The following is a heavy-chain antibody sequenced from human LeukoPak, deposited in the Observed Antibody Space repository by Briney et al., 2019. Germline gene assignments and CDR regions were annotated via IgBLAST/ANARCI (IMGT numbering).Heavy chain of an antibody. CDR2: INHSGST. V-gene: IGHV4-34*01. CDR3: ARGSWYDPNWFDP. Sequence: SETLSLTCAVYGGSFSGYYWSWIRQPPGKGLEWIGEINHSGSTNYNPSLKSRVTISVDTSKNQFSLKLSSVTAADTAVNYCARGSWYDPNWFDPWGQGTLVTVSS. CDR1: GGSFSGYY. J-gene: IGHJ5*02. D-gene: IGHD6-13*01.